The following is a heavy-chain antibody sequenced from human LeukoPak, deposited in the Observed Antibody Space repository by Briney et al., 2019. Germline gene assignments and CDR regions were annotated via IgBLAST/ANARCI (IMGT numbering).Heavy chain of an antibody. V-gene: IGHV4-39*01. CDR1: GGASVIRGYY. J-gene: IGHJ5*02. Sequence: SGTLSLTCMVAGGASVIRGYYGGWSGHPPGKRLEWIGSIYYSGSTYCNPSLKSRVTISVDTSKNQFSLKLSSVTAADTAVYYCARALWFGELSTFNWFDPWGPGTLVTVPS. CDR3: ARALWFGELSTFNWFDP. D-gene: IGHD3-10*01. CDR2: IYYSGST.